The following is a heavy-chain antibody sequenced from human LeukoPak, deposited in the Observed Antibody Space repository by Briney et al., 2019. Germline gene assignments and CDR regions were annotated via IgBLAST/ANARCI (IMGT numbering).Heavy chain of an antibody. CDR2: ISGSGGST. J-gene: IGHJ5*02. CDR1: GFTFSSYG. Sequence: GGTLRLSCAASGFTFSSYGMSWVRQAPGKGLEWVSAISGSGGSTYYADSVKGRFTISRDNSKNTLYLQMNSLRAEDTAVYYCARAYSSSWYWNWFDPWGQGTLVTVSS. V-gene: IGHV3-23*01. CDR3: ARAYSSSWYWNWFDP. D-gene: IGHD6-13*01.